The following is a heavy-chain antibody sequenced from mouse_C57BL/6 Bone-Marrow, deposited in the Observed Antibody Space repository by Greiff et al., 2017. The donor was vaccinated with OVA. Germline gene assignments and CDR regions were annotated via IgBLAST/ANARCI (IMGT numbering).Heavy chain of an antibody. J-gene: IGHJ4*01. V-gene: IGHV1-64*01. Sequence: VQLQQPGAELVKPGASVKLSCKASGYTFTSYWMHWVKQRPGQGLEWIGMIHPNSCSTNYNEKFKSKATLTVDKSSSTAYMQLSSLTSEDSAVYYCARPYDYDRDYYAMDYWGQGTSVTVSS. D-gene: IGHD2-4*01. CDR3: ARPYDYDRDYYAMDY. CDR2: IHPNSCST. CDR1: GYTFTSYW.